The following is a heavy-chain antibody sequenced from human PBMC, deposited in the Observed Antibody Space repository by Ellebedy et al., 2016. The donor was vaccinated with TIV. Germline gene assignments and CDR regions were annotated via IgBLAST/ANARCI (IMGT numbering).Heavy chain of an antibody. Sequence: AASVKVSCKASGYTFSGYYMHWVRHAPGQGLECVGWINPNTGDTYYVEKFQGRVSMTRDRSISTAYMELSRLRFEDTAVYYCHVWFGELRYGMDVWGQGTTVSVSS. CDR2: INPNTGDT. J-gene: IGHJ6*02. CDR3: HVWFGELRYGMDV. CDR1: GYTFSGYY. V-gene: IGHV1-2*02. D-gene: IGHD3-10*01.